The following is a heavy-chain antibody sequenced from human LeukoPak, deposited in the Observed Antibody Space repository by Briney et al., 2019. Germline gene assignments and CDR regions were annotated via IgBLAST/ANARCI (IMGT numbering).Heavy chain of an antibody. CDR3: ARQGYADFSSRPFDY. J-gene: IGHJ4*02. CDR1: GGSISSSSYY. CDR2: IYYSGST. Sequence: SETLSLTCTVSGGSISSSSYYWGWIRQPPGKGLEWIGSIYYSGSTYYNPSLKSRVTISVDTSKNQFSLKLRSVTAADTAMYYCARQGYADFSSRPFDYWGQGTLVTVSS. V-gene: IGHV4-39*01. D-gene: IGHD4-17*01.